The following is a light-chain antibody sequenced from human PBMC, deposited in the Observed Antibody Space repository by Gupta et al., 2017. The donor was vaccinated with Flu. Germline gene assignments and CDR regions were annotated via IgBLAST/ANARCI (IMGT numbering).Light chain of an antibody. Sequence: PASLSASTGDRVTITCRASQSIRSYLAWYQQTPGKAPKLLMYAASTLQSGVPSKFSGSGSGTDFTLTISRLESEDFATYYCQQYYSYPFTFGGGTKVEIK. CDR1: QSIRSY. CDR3: QQYYSYPFT. CDR2: AAS. V-gene: IGKV1-8*01. J-gene: IGKJ4*01.